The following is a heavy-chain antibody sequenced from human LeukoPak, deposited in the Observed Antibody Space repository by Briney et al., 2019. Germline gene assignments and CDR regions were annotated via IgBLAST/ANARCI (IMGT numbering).Heavy chain of an antibody. CDR2: INPNSGGT. D-gene: IGHD3-10*01. CDR3: ARAYYYGSGSPYAFDI. J-gene: IGHJ3*02. Sequence: GASVKVSCKASGYTFTGYYMYWVRQAPGRGLEWMGWINPNSGGTNYAQKFQGWVTMTRDTSISTAYMELSRLRSDDTAVYYCARAYYYGSGSPYAFDIWGQGTMVTVSS. V-gene: IGHV1-2*04. CDR1: GYTFTGYY.